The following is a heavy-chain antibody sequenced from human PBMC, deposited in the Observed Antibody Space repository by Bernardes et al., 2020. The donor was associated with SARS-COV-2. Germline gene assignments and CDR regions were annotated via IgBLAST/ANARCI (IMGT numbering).Heavy chain of an antibody. CDR1: GYSFADYN. D-gene: IGHD3-3*01. CDR2: VSPYNGNT. CDR3: ARDRGEFLEWFFDS. Sequence: VKVSCETSGYSFADYNLSWLRQVPGQGLEWMGWVSPYNGNTNYARNFEGRVTMTIDKSTNTAYMELRTLRPNDTAIYFCARDRGEFLEWFFDSWGQGTQVTVAS. J-gene: IGHJ4*02. V-gene: IGHV1-18*01.